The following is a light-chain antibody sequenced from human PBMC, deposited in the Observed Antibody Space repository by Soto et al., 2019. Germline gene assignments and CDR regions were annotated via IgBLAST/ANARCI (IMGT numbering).Light chain of an antibody. J-gene: IGLJ2*01. CDR2: DVT. Sequence: QSALTQPRSVSGSPGQSVTISCTGTGSDVGGYNYVSWYQQHPGKAPKLMIYDVTKRPSGVPDRFSGSKSGSTASLTISGLQAKDEADYYCCSYAGSNTLLFGGGTKLTVL. V-gene: IGLV2-11*01. CDR3: CSYAGSNTLL. CDR1: GSDVGGYNY.